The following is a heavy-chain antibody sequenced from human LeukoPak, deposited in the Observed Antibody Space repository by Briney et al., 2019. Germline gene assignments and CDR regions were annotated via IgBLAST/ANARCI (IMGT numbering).Heavy chain of an antibody. CDR3: ARAKSLFDS. Sequence: PGGSLRLSCAASGFTFGSYWMSWVRQAPGKGLEWVANIKQDGSEKYYVDSVKGRFTISRDNAKNSLYLQMNSLRAEDTAVYYCARAKSLFDSWGQGTLATVSS. CDR2: IKQDGSEK. V-gene: IGHV3-7*03. D-gene: IGHD3-10*01. J-gene: IGHJ4*02. CDR1: GFTFGSYW.